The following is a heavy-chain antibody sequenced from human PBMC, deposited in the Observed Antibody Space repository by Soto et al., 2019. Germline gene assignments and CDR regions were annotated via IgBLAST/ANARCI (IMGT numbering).Heavy chain of an antibody. CDR1: SGSISSSNW. CDR3: ARDSEYSRSSCWRDAFDI. D-gene: IGHD6-19*01. Sequence: QVQLQESGPGLVKPSGTLSLTCAVSSGSISSSNWWSWVRQPLGKGLEWIGEIYHSGSTNYNPSHKRRVTISVDKSKNPYSLKLSSVTAADTAVYYCARDSEYSRSSCWRDAFDIWGQGTMVTVSS. J-gene: IGHJ3*02. CDR2: IYHSGST. V-gene: IGHV4-4*02.